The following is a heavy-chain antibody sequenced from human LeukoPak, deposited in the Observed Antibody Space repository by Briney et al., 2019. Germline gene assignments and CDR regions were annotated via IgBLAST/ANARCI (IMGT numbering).Heavy chain of an antibody. CDR2: IYTSGST. V-gene: IGHV4-61*02. CDR3: ARRSRLVGGYY. Sequence: PSETLSLTCTVSGGSISSGSYYWSWIRQPAGKGLEWIGRIYTSGSTNYNPSLKSRVTISVDTSKNQFSLKLSSVTAADTAVYYCARRSRLVGGYYWGQGTLVTISS. CDR1: GGSISSGSYY. D-gene: IGHD2-8*02. J-gene: IGHJ4*02.